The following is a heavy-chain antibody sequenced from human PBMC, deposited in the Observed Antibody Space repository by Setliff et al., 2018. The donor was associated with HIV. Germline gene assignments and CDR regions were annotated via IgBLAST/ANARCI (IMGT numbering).Heavy chain of an antibody. D-gene: IGHD6-13*01. CDR2: INAGNGNT. J-gene: IGHJ6*02. Sequence: GASVKVSCKASGYTFSTYAMHWVRQAPGQRLVWMGWINAGNGNTKYSQKFQGRVTITRDTSASTAYMEVSSLRSEDTAVYYCARDFPSPDYSSSWAHLYYHYGMDVWGQGTTVTVSS. CDR1: GYTFSTYA. V-gene: IGHV1-3*01. CDR3: ARDFPSPDYSSSWAHLYYHYGMDV.